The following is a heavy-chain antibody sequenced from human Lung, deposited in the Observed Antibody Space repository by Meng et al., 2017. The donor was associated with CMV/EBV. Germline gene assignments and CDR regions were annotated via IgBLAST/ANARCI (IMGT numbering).Heavy chain of an antibody. V-gene: IGHV1-2*02. Sequence: SEYTFTGYYMHWVRQAPGQGLEWMGWINPNSGGTNYAQKFQGRVTMTRDTSISTAYMELSRLRSDDTAVYYCARDLTVIVGPVNDYWGQGTLVTVSS. D-gene: IGHD1-26*01. J-gene: IGHJ4*02. CDR2: INPNSGGT. CDR1: EYTFTGYY. CDR3: ARDLTVIVGPVNDY.